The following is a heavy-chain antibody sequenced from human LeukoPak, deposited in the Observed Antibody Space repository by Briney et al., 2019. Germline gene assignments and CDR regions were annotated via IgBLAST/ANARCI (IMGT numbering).Heavy chain of an antibody. Sequence: GGSLRLSCAASAFTFSSYAMHWVRQAPGKGLEWVAVISFDGSQKYYADSVKGRFTISRDNSNNTLNLQMNSLRAEDTAAYYCVVFNYRGNSGDFWGQGTLVTVSS. V-gene: IGHV3-30*08. CDR2: ISFDGSQK. D-gene: IGHD4-23*01. J-gene: IGHJ4*02. CDR3: VVFNYRGNSGDF. CDR1: AFTFSSYA.